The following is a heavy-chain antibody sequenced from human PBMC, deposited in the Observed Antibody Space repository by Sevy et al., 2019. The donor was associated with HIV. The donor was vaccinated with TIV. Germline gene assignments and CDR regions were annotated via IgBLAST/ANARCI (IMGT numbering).Heavy chain of an antibody. CDR1: GGSMSSSSYY. CDR3: ASTEGATFGGLFDY. V-gene: IGHV4-39*01. J-gene: IGHJ4*02. CDR2: VYYSGST. Sequence: SETLSLTCTVSGGSMSSSSYYWGWIRQPPGKGLEWIGSVYYSGSTYYNPSLKSRVTISVDTSKNQFSLKLSSVTAADTAVYYCASTEGATFGGLFDYWGQGTLVTVSS. D-gene: IGHD1-26*01.